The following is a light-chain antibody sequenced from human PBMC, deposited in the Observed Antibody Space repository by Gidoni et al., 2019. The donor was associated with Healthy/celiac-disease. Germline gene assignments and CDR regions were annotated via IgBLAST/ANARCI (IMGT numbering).Light chain of an antibody. Sequence: DVVMTQSPLSLPVTLGQPASISCRSSQRLVHSDGNTYLSWFQQRPGQSPRRLIYKVSNRDSGVPDRFSGSGSGTDFTLKISRVEAEDVGVYYCMQGTHWPPYTFGQGTKLEIK. CDR1: QRLVHSDGNTY. V-gene: IGKV2-30*02. J-gene: IGKJ2*01. CDR2: KVS. CDR3: MQGTHWPPYT.